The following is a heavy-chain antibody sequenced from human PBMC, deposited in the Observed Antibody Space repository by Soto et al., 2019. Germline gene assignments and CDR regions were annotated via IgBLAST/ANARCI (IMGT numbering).Heavy chain of an antibody. CDR2: IIPIFGTA. Sequence: ASVKVSCKASGGTFSSYAISWVRQAPGQGLEWMGGIIPIFGTANYAQKFQGRVTITADESTSTAYMELSSLRSEDTAVYYCARAMVRRWQDYYYYGMDVWGQGTTVTVSS. CDR1: GGTFSSYA. J-gene: IGHJ6*02. CDR3: ARAMVRRWQDYYYYGMDV. D-gene: IGHD2-15*01. V-gene: IGHV1-69*13.